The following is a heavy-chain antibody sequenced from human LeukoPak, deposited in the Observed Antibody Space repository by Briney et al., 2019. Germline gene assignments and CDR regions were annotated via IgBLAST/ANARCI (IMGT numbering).Heavy chain of an antibody. J-gene: IGHJ5*02. Sequence: GASVKVSCKASGYTFTGYYMHWVRQAPGQGLEWMGWINTNTGNPTYAQGFTGRFAFSLDTSVSTAYLQISSLKAEDTAVYYCAREAAAADNRNWFDPWGQGTLVTVSS. CDR2: INTNTGNP. V-gene: IGHV7-4-1*02. D-gene: IGHD6-13*01. CDR1: GYTFTGYY. CDR3: AREAAAADNRNWFDP.